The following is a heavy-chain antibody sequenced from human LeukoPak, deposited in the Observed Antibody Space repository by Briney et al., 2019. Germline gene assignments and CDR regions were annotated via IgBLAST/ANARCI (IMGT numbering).Heavy chain of an antibody. V-gene: IGHV3-30*02. Sequence: PGGSLRLSCAASGFTFSSYGMHWVRQAPGKGLEWVAFIRYDGSNKYYADSVKGRFTISRDNSKNTLYLQMNSLRAEDTAVYYCAKDPVAAAPYTNYFDYWGQGTLVTVSS. CDR3: AKDPVAAAPYTNYFDY. CDR2: IRYDGSNK. CDR1: GFTFSSYG. J-gene: IGHJ4*02. D-gene: IGHD6-13*01.